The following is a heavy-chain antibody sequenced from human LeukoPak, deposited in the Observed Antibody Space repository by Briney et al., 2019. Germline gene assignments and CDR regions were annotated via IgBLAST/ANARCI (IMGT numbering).Heavy chain of an antibody. CDR1: GYRFTSYW. D-gene: IGHD4-17*01. Sequence: GESLKISCKGSGYRFTSYWIGWVRQMPGKGLERMGIINPGDSDTRHSPSFQGQVTISADKSISTTYLQWSSLKAPDSAIYYCARQGSTVTMDYWGQGTLVTVSS. CDR3: ARQGSTVTMDY. J-gene: IGHJ4*02. CDR2: INPGDSDT. V-gene: IGHV5-51*01.